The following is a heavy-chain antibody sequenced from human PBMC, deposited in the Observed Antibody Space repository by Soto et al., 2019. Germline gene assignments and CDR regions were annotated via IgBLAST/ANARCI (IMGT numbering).Heavy chain of an antibody. J-gene: IGHJ4*01. CDR2: VSGSGGST. V-gene: IGHV3-23*01. CDR3: AKFSATSVYDISSGPDY. Sequence: LRLSCAASGFTFSNYAMTWVRQAPGKGLEWVSAVSGSGGSTFYADSVKGRFAISSDNSTKTLYLQMNSLRAEDTAVYSCAKFSATSVYDISSGPDYGGQGTLVTVSS. CDR1: GFTFSNYA. D-gene: IGHD6-6*01.